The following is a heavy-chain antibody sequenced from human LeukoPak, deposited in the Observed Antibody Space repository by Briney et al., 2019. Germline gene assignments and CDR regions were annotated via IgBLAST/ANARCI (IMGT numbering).Heavy chain of an antibody. J-gene: IGHJ4*02. CDR1: GDSISRSSYY. D-gene: IGHD5-18*01. CDR3: ARSVDTAMVGLFDY. Sequence: SETLSLTCTVSGDSISRSSYYWGWIRQPPGKGLEWIGSIYYSGSTYYNPSLKGRVTISVDTSKNQFSLKLSSVTAADTAVYYCARSVDTAMVGLFDYWGQGTLVTVSS. V-gene: IGHV4-39*01. CDR2: IYYSGST.